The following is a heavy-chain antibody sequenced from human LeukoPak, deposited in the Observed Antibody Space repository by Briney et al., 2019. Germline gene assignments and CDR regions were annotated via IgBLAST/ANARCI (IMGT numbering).Heavy chain of an antibody. J-gene: IGHJ3*01. V-gene: IGHV3-74*01. CDR3: VVVVEPPDSDGFDV. Sequence: GSLRLSCAASGFTFGNSWVHWVRQAPGKGLVWVSPINADGSTTTHADSVKGRFTISRDNARNTLSLQMNGLTIEDTAVYYCVVVVEPPDSDGFDVWGQGTMITVSS. D-gene: IGHD1-14*01. CDR1: GFTFGNSW. CDR2: INADGSTT.